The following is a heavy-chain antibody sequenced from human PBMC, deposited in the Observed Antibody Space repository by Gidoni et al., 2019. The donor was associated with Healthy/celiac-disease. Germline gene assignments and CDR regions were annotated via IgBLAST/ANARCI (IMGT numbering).Heavy chain of an antibody. V-gene: IGHV3-43*01. D-gene: IGHD5-12*01. CDR2: ISWDGGST. CDR3: AKDYSGGYDYTSYFDY. CDR1: GFTLDDYT. Sequence: EVQLVESGGVVVQPGGSLRLSCAASGFTLDDYTMHWVRQAPGKGLEWVSLISWDGGSTYYADSVKGRFTISRGNSKNSLYLQMNSLRTEDTALYYCAKDYSGGYDYTSYFDYWGQGTLVTVSS. J-gene: IGHJ4*02.